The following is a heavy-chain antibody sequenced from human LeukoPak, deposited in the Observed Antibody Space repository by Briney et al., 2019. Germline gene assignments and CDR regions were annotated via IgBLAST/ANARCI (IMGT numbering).Heavy chain of an antibody. Sequence: PSETLSLTCTVSGASVSGKFWSWIRHSPGNGLEWIGLIYYSGSTKFNPSLKSRVAMSVDPSNNQFSLSLNSVTTTDTAVYFCVGGGDWLPEYWGHGTQFIVSS. D-gene: IGHD3/OR15-3a*01. V-gene: IGHV4-59*02. J-gene: IGHJ4*01. CDR3: VGGGDWLPEY. CDR2: IYYSGST. CDR1: GASVSGKF.